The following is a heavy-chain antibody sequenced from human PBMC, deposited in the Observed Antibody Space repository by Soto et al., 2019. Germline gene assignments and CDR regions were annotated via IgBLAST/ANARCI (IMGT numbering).Heavy chain of an antibody. CDR3: ARALQSRRAKDSGDYDGFDF. CDR2: INSGGST. J-gene: IGHJ4*02. Sequence: GGSLRLSCAASGFTVRSNYMSWVRQAPGKGLEWVSVINSGGSTDYADSVKGRFSISRDNSKNTLYLQMNSLRVEDTAVYYCARALQSRRAKDSGDYDGFDFWGQGTLVNVSS. V-gene: IGHV3-66*01. CDR1: GFTVRSNY. D-gene: IGHD4-17*01.